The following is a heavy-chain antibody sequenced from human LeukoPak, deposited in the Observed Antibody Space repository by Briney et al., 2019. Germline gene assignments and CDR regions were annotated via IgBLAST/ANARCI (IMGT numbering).Heavy chain of an antibody. CDR1: GGSISSYY. J-gene: IGHJ5*02. CDR2: IYYGGTT. Sequence: PSETLSLTCTVSGGSISSYYWSWIRQPPGKGLEWIGYIYYGGTTNYDPSLESRVTISVDTSKNQFSLKLSSVTAADTAVYYCARGPRFGELLWHWFDPWGQGTLVTVSS. V-gene: IGHV4-59*01. D-gene: IGHD3-10*01. CDR3: ARGPRFGELLWHWFDP.